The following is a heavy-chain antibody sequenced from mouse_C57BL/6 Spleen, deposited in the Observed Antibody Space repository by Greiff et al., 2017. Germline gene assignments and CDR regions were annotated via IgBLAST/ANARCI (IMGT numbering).Heavy chain of an antibody. D-gene: IGHD2-1*01. V-gene: IGHV1-69*01. J-gene: IGHJ3*01. Sequence: VQLQQPGAELVMPGASVKLSCKASGYTFTSYWMHWVKQRPGQGLEWIGEIDPSDSYTNYNQKFKGKSTLPVDKSSSTAYMQLSSLTSEDSAVYYCARAGFYGTFFAYWGQGTLVTVSA. CDR2: IDPSDSYT. CDR1: GYTFTSYW. CDR3: ARAGFYGTFFAY.